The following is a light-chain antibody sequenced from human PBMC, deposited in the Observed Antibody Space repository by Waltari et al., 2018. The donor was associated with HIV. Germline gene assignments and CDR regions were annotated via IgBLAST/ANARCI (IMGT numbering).Light chain of an antibody. CDR3: QQYNNWPLT. Sequence: PRLLVYGASTRATGVPARFSDSGSGTEFTLTISSLQSEYVAIYFCQQYNNWPLTFGGWTKVEIK. J-gene: IGKJ4*01. V-gene: IGKV3-15*01. CDR2: GAS.